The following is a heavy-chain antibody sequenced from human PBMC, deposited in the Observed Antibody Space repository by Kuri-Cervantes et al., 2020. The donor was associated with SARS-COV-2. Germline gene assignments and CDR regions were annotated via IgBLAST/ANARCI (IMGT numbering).Heavy chain of an antibody. CDR2: ISYDGSNK. V-gene: IGHV3-30-3*01. CDR1: GFTFADYA. J-gene: IGHJ2*01. D-gene: IGHD3-3*01. CDR3: ARGNDFWSGRDWYFDL. Sequence: GGSLRLSCAASGFTFADYAMSWVRQAPGKGLEWVAVISYDGSNKYYADSVKGRFTISRDNSKNTLYLQMNSLRAEDTAVYYCARGNDFWSGRDWYFDLWGRGTLVTVSS.